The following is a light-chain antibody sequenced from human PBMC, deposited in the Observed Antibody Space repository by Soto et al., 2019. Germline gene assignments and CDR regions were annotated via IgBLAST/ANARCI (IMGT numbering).Light chain of an antibody. CDR2: AVS. CDR3: QVYGNSPMYT. Sequence: EIVLTQSPGTLSLSPGERATFSCRASQSVSNSSLAWYHQKPGQAPRLLLFAVSRRATGIPDTFSGSGSGTDFTLTISRLEPEDFAVYYCQVYGNSPMYTFGQGTRLELK. J-gene: IGKJ2*01. V-gene: IGKV3-20*01. CDR1: QSVSNSS.